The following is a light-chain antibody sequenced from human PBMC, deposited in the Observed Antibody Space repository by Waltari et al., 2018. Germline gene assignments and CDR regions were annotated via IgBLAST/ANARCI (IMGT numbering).Light chain of an antibody. CDR3: QVWDSGASGV. CDR2: QDT. CDR1: ELEKKY. V-gene: IGLV3-1*01. Sequence: SYDLTQSPSVSVSPGQTASITCSGDELEKKYVCWYQHKAGQSPVLVIYQDTTRPSEIPERFSGSNSGNTATLTISGAQPMDEADYYCQVWDSGASGVFGTGTKVTVL. J-gene: IGLJ1*01.